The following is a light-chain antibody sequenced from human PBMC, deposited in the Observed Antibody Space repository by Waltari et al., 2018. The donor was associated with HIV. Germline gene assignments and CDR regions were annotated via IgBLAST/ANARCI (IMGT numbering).Light chain of an antibody. V-gene: IGKV4-1*01. Sequence: DIVMTQSPDSLAVSLGERATINCKSSQSLLYSTKNQTFLAWYQQKPRQPPKLLIYWASVRGSGVPDRFSASGSETDFTLTINSLQAEDVALYYCQQYYHTLWTFSRGTKVEIK. CDR3: QQYYHTLWT. CDR2: WAS. CDR1: QSLLYSTKNQTF. J-gene: IGKJ1*01.